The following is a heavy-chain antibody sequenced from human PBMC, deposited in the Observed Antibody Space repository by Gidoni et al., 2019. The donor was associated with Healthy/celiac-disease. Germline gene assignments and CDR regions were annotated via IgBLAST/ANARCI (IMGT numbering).Heavy chain of an antibody. CDR3: ARIARGLRPPGWFDP. J-gene: IGHJ5*02. D-gene: IGHD3-16*01. V-gene: IGHV4-61*02. CDR1: GGSISSGSYY. CDR2: IYTSGRT. Sequence: QVQLQESGPGLVKPSQTLSLTCTVSGGSISSGSYYWSWIRQPAGKGLEWIGRIYTSGRTNYNPSLKSRVTISVDTSKNQFSLKLSAVTAADTAVYYCARIARGLRPPGWFDPWGQGTLVTVSS.